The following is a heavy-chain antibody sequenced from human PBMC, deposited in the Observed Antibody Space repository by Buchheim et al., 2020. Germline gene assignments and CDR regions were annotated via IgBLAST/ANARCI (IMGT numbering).Heavy chain of an antibody. Sequence: QVQLVQSGAEVKKPGTSVKVSCKASGYTFSDHYIHWVRLAPGQGLEWLGWINPNSGGTNYEQTFRGWVTMTRDTSISTVSLVLSRLKSDDTAVEYCARESTVSDDAVDIWGQGT. CDR2: INPNSGGT. J-gene: IGHJ3*02. V-gene: IGHV1-2*04. CDR3: ARESTVSDDAVDI. CDR1: GYTFSDHY. D-gene: IGHD2-8*02.